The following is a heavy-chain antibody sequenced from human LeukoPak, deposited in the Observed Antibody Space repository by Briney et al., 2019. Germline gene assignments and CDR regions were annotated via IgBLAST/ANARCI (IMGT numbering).Heavy chain of an antibody. Sequence: SETLSLTCAVYGGPFSGYYWSWIRQPPGKGLEWIGEINHSGSTNYDPSLKSRVTISVDTSKNQFSLKLSSVTAADTAVYYCARGPVTYDYVWGSYRSSYYFDYWGQGTLVTVSS. CDR3: ARGPVTYDYVWGSYRSSYYFDY. D-gene: IGHD3-16*02. J-gene: IGHJ4*02. V-gene: IGHV4-34*01. CDR1: GGPFSGYY. CDR2: INHSGST.